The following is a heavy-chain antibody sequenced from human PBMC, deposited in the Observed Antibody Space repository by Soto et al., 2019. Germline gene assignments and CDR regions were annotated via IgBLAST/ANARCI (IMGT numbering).Heavy chain of an antibody. Sequence: QITLKESGPTRVKPTQTLTLTCTFSGFSLSARPVGVGWIRQPPGQALERLALIYWDDDKRYSPSLQNRLSITEETSKTQVVLIMTKMDPADTMIYYCAHRADMTGNWNGGYFDYGGQGALVTVSS. CDR3: AHRADMTGNWNGGYFDY. CDR1: GFSLSARPVG. CDR2: IYWDDDK. D-gene: IGHD1-1*01. V-gene: IGHV2-5*02. J-gene: IGHJ4*02.